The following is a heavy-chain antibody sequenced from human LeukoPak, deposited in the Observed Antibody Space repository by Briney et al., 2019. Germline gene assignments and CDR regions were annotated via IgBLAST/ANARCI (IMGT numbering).Heavy chain of an antibody. J-gene: IGHJ4*02. CDR1: GFTFSSYS. CDR3: ARVLFCSSTSCSFDY. CDR2: ISSSSSYI. V-gene: IGHV3-21*01. Sequence: GGSLRLSCAASGFTFSSYSMNWVRQAPGKGLEGVSSISSSSSYIYYADSVKGRFTISGDNAKNSLYLQMNSLRAEDTAVYYCARVLFCSSTSCSFDYWGQGTLVTVSS. D-gene: IGHD2-2*01.